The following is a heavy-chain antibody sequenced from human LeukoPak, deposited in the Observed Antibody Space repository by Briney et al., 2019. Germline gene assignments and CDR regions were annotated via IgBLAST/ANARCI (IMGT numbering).Heavy chain of an antibody. J-gene: IGHJ3*02. D-gene: IGHD2-15*01. CDR2: ICYRWNT. Sequence: SQTLSLTCTVSHGSISSYYWSWIRQPPGNGLELIGYICYRWNTKYDPSLKSRVTIAVDTSKNQFSLRLSTLTAADTAVYYCARSYWGGGSCGAFDIWGQGTMVTVSS. CDR1: HGSISSYY. CDR3: ARSYWGGGSCGAFDI. V-gene: IGHV4-59*01.